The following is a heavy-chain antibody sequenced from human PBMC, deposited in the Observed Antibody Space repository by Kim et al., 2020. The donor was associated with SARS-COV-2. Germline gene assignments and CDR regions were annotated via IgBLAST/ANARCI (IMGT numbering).Heavy chain of an antibody. Sequence: ASVKGRLTISREDSKNTAYLQMNSLKTEDTAVYYCTRLTNYYDSRGAFDIWGQGTMVTVSS. D-gene: IGHD3-22*01. V-gene: IGHV3-73*01. J-gene: IGHJ3*02. CDR3: TRLTNYYDSRGAFDI.